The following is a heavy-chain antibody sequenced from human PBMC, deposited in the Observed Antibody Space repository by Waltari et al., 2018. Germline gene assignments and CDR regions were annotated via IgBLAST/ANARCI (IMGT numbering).Heavy chain of an antibody. Sequence: QLQLQESGPGLVKPSETLSRICHVPGGSISGPYYWDWIRQSPGPGLEWVGDVSSGGNTNYNPSLKSRVTISTDTSKNQFSLRLSSVTAADTAVYYCARHRGVHTGYPGLDPWGQGTLVTVSS. CDR1: GGSISGPYY. CDR2: VSSGGNT. D-gene: IGHD3-10*01. CDR3: ARHRGVHTGYPGLDP. J-gene: IGHJ5*02. V-gene: IGHV4-39*01.